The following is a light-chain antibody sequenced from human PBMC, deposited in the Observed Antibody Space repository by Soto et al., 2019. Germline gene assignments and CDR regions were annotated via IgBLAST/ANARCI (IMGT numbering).Light chain of an antibody. Sequence: DIQMTQSPSTLSASVGDRVTITCRASQSINIWLAWYQQKPGKAPKLLIYKASTLESGVPSRFSGSGSGTEFTLTISSPQPDDFATYYCQQYDSYSWTFGQGTKVEIK. CDR3: QQYDSYSWT. CDR1: QSINIW. CDR2: KAS. V-gene: IGKV1-5*03. J-gene: IGKJ1*01.